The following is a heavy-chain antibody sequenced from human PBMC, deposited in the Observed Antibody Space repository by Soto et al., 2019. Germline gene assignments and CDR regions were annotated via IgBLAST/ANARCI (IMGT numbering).Heavy chain of an antibody. J-gene: IGHJ4*02. V-gene: IGHV3-53*01. CDR1: GFTVSSNY. CDR2: IYSGGST. Sequence: EVQLVESGGGLIQPGGSLRLSCAASGFTVSSNYMSWVRQAPGKGLEWVSVIYSGGSTYYADSVKGPFTISRDNSENTLYLQMTSLRAEDAAVYYCAREESSGWYAYWGQGSLVTVSS. D-gene: IGHD6-19*01. CDR3: AREESSGWYAY.